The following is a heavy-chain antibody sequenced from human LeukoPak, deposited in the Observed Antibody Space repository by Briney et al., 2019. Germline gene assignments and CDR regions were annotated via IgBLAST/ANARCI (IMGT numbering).Heavy chain of an antibody. CDR2: INSSGGST. D-gene: IGHD3-3*01. CDR1: GYTFTSYY. CDR3: ARGDFWSGYYRVRWFDP. Sequence: APVKVSCKASGYTFTSYYMHWVRQAPGQGLEWMGIINSSGGSTSYAQKFQGRVTMTRDTSTSTVYMELSSLRSEDTAVYYCARGDFWSGYYRVRWFDPWGQGTLVTVSS. J-gene: IGHJ5*02. V-gene: IGHV1-46*01.